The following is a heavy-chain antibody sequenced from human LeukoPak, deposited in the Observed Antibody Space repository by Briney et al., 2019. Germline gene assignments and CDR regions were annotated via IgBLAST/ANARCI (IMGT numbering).Heavy chain of an antibody. V-gene: IGHV3-30*18. J-gene: IGHJ4*02. Sequence: PGGSLRLSCAASGFTFSSYGMHWVRQAPGKGLEWVAVISYDGSNKYYADSVKGRFTISRDNSKNTLYLQMNSLRAGDTAVYYCAKVGTVYFPLDFWGQGTLVTVSS. CDR3: AKVGTVYFPLDF. CDR2: ISYDGSNK. D-gene: IGHD2/OR15-2a*01. CDR1: GFTFSSYG.